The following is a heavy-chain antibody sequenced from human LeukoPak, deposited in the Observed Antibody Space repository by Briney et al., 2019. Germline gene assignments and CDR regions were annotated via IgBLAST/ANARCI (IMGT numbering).Heavy chain of an antibody. CDR1: GYSISSGYY. CDR3: ARSGTYQHSSAYDY. J-gene: IGHJ4*01. Sequence: PSETLSLTCTVSGYSISSGYYWGWIRQPPGKGLEWIGSIYHSGSTYYNPSLNSRVTISLDTSKNQFSLKLTSVTAADTAIYYCARSGTYQHSSAYDYWGQGNLVTVSS. V-gene: IGHV4-38-2*02. D-gene: IGHD3-10*01. CDR2: IYHSGST.